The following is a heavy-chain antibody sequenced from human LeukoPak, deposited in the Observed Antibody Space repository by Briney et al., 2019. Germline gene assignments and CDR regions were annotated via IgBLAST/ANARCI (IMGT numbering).Heavy chain of an antibody. V-gene: IGHV4-34*01. CDR2: INHSGST. CDR1: GGSFSGYY. Sequence: SETLSLTCAVYGGSFSGYYWSWIRQPPGKGLEWIGEINHSGSTNYNPSLKSRVTISVDTSKNQFSLKLNSVTAADTAVYYCAKSNGYGLVDIWGQGTMVTVSS. D-gene: IGHD3-10*01. J-gene: IGHJ3*02. CDR3: AKSNGYGLVDI.